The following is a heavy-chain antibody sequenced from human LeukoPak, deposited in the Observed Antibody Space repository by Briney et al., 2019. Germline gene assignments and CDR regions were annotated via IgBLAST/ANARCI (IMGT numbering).Heavy chain of an antibody. V-gene: IGHV1-18*04. CDR3: ARSYDILTGYLSFDY. CDR2: ISTYNGKT. CDR1: GYTFTSYG. Sequence: ASVKVSCKASGYTFTSYGISWVRQAPGQGLEWMGWISTYNGKTGYAQNLQGRVTMTTDTSTSTAYMELSSLRSEDTAVYYCARSYDILTGYLSFDYWGQGTLVTVSS. D-gene: IGHD3-9*01. J-gene: IGHJ4*02.